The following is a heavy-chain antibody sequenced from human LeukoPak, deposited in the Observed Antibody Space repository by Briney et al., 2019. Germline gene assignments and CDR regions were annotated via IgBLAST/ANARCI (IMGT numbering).Heavy chain of an antibody. CDR1: GGSFSGYY. D-gene: IGHD2-2*02. CDR3: ARGSRYCSSTSCYKLNWFDP. V-gene: IGHV4-34*01. J-gene: IGHJ5*02. CDR2: INHSGST. Sequence: SETLSLTCAVYGGSFSGYYWSWIRQPPGKGLEWIGEINHSGSTNYNPSLKSQVTISVDTSKNQSSLKLSSVTAADTAVYYCARGSRYCSSTSCYKLNWFDPWGQGTLVTVSP.